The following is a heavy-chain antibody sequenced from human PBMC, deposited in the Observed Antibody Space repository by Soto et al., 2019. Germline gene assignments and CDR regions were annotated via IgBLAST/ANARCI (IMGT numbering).Heavy chain of an antibody. Sequence: SETLSLTCTVSGGSISSGGYYWSWIRQHPGKGLEWIGYIYYSGSTYYNTSLKSRVTISVDTSKNQFSLKLSSVTAADTVVYYCAREAGYDSSGYADYWGQGTLVTVSS. D-gene: IGHD3-22*01. V-gene: IGHV4-31*03. CDR2: IYYSGST. CDR3: AREAGYDSSGYADY. J-gene: IGHJ4*02. CDR1: GGSISSGGYY.